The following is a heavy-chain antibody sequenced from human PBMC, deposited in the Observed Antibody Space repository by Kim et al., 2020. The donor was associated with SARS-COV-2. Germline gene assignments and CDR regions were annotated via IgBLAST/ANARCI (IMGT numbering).Heavy chain of an antibody. V-gene: IGHV3-33*05. CDR3: ARDKISSRKYSSGWYGGGYFDY. CDR1: GFTFSSYG. J-gene: IGHJ4*02. D-gene: IGHD6-19*01. CDR2: ISYDGSNK. Sequence: GGSLRLSCAASGFTFSSYGMHWVRQAPGKGLEWVAVISYDGSNKYYADSVKGRFTISRDNSKNTLYLQMNSLRAEDTAVYYCARDKISSRKYSSGWYGGGYFDYWGQGTLVTVSS.